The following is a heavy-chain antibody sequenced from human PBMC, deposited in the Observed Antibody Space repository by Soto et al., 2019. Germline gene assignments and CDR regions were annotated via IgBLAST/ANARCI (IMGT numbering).Heavy chain of an antibody. V-gene: IGHV4-31*03. CDR1: GGSISSGGYY. D-gene: IGHD3-9*01. J-gene: IGHJ4*02. CDR3: ASTTFYDIFTAYYSLFDY. Sequence: QVQLQESGPGLVKPSQTLTLTCTVSGGSISSGGYYWSWIRQHPGKGLEWIGHISDSGNTYYNPSLKSRVTISVDTSKNHFSLNLSAVTAADTAVYYCASTTFYDIFTAYYSLFDYWGQGTLVTVSS. CDR2: ISDSGNT.